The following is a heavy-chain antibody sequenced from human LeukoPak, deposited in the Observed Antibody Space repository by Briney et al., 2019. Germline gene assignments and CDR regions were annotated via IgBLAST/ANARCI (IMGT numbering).Heavy chain of an antibody. CDR1: GFTVSSNY. V-gene: IGHV3-66*01. J-gene: IGHJ5*02. D-gene: IGHD5-12*01. CDR2: IYSGGST. CDR3: ARDLGTTGYDLLGP. Sequence: GGSLRLSCAASGFTVSSNYMSWVRQAPGKGLEWVSVIYSGGSTYYADSVKGRFTISRDNSKNTLYLQMNSLGADDTAVYYCARDLGTTGYDLLGPWGQGTLVTVSS.